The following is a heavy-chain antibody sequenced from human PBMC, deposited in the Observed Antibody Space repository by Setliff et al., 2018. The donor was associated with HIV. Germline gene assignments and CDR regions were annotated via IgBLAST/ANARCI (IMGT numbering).Heavy chain of an antibody. V-gene: IGHV4-59*08. CDR2: IKYSGNT. CDR1: GGSINTY. CDR3: ARGRGSYNFWSGLARGDNWFDP. D-gene: IGHD3-3*01. J-gene: IGHJ5*02. Sequence: SETLSLTCTVSGGSINTYWSWIRQPPGKGLEWIGYIKYSGNTNYNPSLKSRATISVDTSKNQFSLKLSSVTAADTAMYYCARGRGSYNFWSGLARGDNWFDPWGQGTLVTVSS.